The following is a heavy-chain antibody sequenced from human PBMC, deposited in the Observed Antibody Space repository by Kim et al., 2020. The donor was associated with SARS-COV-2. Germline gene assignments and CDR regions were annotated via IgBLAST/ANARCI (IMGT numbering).Heavy chain of an antibody. CDR2: ISYDGSNK. V-gene: IGHV3-30*18. D-gene: IGHD2-2*01. J-gene: IGHJ4*02. CDR1: GFTFSSYG. Sequence: SLRLSCAASGFTFSSYGMHWVRQAPGKGLEWVAVISYDGSNKYYADSVKGRFTISRDNSKNTLYLQMNSLRAEDTAVYYCAKGGPFVVVPAAIDVDYWGQGTLVTVSS. CDR3: AKGGPFVVVPAAIDVDY.